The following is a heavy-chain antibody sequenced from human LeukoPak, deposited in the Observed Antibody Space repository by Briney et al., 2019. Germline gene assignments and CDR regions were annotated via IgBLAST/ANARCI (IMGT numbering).Heavy chain of an antibody. CDR2: INPSGGST. J-gene: IGHJ6*03. CDR1: GYTFTNYY. Sequence: ASVKVSCKASGYTFTNYYMHWVRQAPGQGLEWMGIINPSGGSTSYAQKFQGRVTMTRDTSTSTVYMELSSLRSEDTAVYYCASGPEEYYYYYYYMDVWGKGTTVTVSS. V-gene: IGHV1-46*01. CDR3: ASGPEEYYYYYYYMDV.